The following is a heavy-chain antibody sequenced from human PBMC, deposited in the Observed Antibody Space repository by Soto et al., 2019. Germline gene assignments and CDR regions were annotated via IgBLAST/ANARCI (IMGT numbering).Heavy chain of an antibody. J-gene: IGHJ5*02. CDR1: GGSISSGDYY. CDR3: ARHPRPQGSRTPYNWFDP. CDR2: IYYSGST. V-gene: IGHV4-30-4*01. D-gene: IGHD3-10*01. Sequence: SETLSLTCTVSGGSISSGDYYWSWIRQPPGKGLEWIGYIYYSGSTYYNPSLKSRVAISVDTSKNQFSLRLTSVTAADTAVYFCARHPRPQGSRTPYNWFDPWGQGTLVTVSS.